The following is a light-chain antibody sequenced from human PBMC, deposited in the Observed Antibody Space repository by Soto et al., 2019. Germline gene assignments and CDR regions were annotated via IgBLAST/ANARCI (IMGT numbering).Light chain of an antibody. J-gene: IGKJ4*01. CDR2: EAS. CDR3: QQRRNWPST. Sequence: EIVLTQSPATLSLSPGERATPSCRASQSVSSYLAWYQQNPGQAPRLLIYEASNRTTGIPATFSGSGSGTNFAATIRSLEHAEFAVYSCQQRRNWPSTFGGGTKVEIK. V-gene: IGKV3-11*01. CDR1: QSVSSY.